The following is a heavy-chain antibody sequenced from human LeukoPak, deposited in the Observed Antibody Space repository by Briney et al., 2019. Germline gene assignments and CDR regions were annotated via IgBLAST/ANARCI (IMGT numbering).Heavy chain of an antibody. D-gene: IGHD4-11*01. Sequence: GGSLRLSCATSGFSFSSYAMSWVRQAPGKGLEWVSAMSSSDDGRYYAASVRGRFTISRDTSRSTLYLQMNSLRAEDAAVYYCARRYMTTSAEDFDYWGQGTLVTVSS. CDR2: MSSSDDGR. J-gene: IGHJ4*02. CDR3: ARRYMTTSAEDFDY. CDR1: GFSFSSYA. V-gene: IGHV3-23*01.